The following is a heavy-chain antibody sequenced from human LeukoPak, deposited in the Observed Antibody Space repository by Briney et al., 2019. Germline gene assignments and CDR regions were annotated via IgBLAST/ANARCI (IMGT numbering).Heavy chain of an antibody. CDR1: GYTFTSYD. Sequence: ASVKVSCKASGYTFTSYDINWVRQATGQGLEWMGWMNPNSGNTGCAQKFQGRVTMTRNTSISTAYMELSSLRSEDTAVYYCARGNQGNYYYGMDVWGQGTTVTVSS. J-gene: IGHJ6*02. CDR2: MNPNSGNT. CDR3: ARGNQGNYYYGMDV. V-gene: IGHV1-8*01. D-gene: IGHD1-14*01.